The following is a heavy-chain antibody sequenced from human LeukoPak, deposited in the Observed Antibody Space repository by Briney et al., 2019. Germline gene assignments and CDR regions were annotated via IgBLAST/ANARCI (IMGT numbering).Heavy chain of an antibody. J-gene: IGHJ4*02. CDR1: GGSISSYY. Sequence: SETLSLTCTVSGGSISSYYWSWIRQPAGKGLEWIWRIYSSGSTNYSPSLNSRVTMSVDTSKNQFSLKLSSSTAADTAVYYCERVSPSHAAADYWGQGTLVTVSS. V-gene: IGHV4-4*07. D-gene: IGHD6-25*01. CDR3: ERVSPSHAAADY. CDR2: IYSSGST.